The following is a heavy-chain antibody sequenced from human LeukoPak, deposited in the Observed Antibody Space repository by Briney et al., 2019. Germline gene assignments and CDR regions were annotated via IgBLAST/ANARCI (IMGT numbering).Heavy chain of an antibody. CDR1: GYTFTGYY. J-gene: IGHJ4*02. V-gene: IGHV1-2*02. CDR3: ARDPTGDSGSLGTPDY. CDR2: INPNSGGT. D-gene: IGHD1-26*01. Sequence: ASVKVSCKASGYTFTGYYMHWVRQAPGQGLEWMGWINPNSGGTNYAQKFQGRVTMTRDTSISTAYMELSRLRSDDTAVYYCARDPTGDSGSLGTPDYWGQGTQVTVSS.